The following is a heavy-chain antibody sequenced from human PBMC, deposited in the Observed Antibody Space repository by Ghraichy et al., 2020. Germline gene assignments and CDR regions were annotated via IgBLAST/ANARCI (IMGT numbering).Heavy chain of an antibody. V-gene: IGHV4-34*01. J-gene: IGHJ6*02. D-gene: IGHD6-13*01. CDR1: GGSFSGYY. Sequence: GSLSLTCAVYGGSFSGYYWSWIRQPPGKGLEWIGEINHSGSTNYNPSLKSRVTISVDTSKNQFSLKLSSVTAADTAVYYCARNRKISSSWYKGAGYYYYGMDVWGQGTTVTVSS. CDR2: INHSGST. CDR3: ARNRKISSSWYKGAGYYYYGMDV.